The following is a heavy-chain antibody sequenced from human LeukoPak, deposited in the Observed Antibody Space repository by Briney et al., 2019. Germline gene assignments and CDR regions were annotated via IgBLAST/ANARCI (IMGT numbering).Heavy chain of an antibody. V-gene: IGHV4-34*01. Sequence: SETLSLTCAVYGGSFSDYYWSWIRQPPGKGLEWIGEINHSGVTNYNPSLKSRITISEDTSKNQFSLKLSSVTAADTAVYYCARHTDIAPLSSLKYWGQGTLVTVSS. CDR1: GGSFSDYY. J-gene: IGHJ4*02. CDR2: INHSGVT. CDR3: ARHTDIAPLSSLKY. D-gene: IGHD6-13*01.